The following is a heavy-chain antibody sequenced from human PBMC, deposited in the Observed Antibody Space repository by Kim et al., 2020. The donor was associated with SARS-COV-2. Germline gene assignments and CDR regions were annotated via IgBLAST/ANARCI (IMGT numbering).Heavy chain of an antibody. CDR1: GGSISSGGYY. Sequence: PSETLSLTCTVSGGSISSGGYYWSWIRQHPGKGLEWIGYIYYSGSTYYNPSLKSRVTISVDTSKNQFSLKLSSVTAADTAVYYCARALRVWVDYWGQGTLVTVSS. J-gene: IGHJ4*02. CDR2: IYYSGST. D-gene: IGHD6-13*01. CDR3: ARALRVWVDY. V-gene: IGHV4-31*03.